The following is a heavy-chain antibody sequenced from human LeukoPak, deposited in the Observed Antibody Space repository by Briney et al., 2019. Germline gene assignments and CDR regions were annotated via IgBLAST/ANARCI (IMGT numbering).Heavy chain of an antibody. J-gene: IGHJ4*02. D-gene: IGHD3-3*01. CDR1: GFTFSDYY. Sequence: GGSLRLSCAASGFTFSDYYMSWLRQAPGKGLEGVSYISSSGSTIYYADSVKGRFTISRDNAKNSLYLQMNSLRAEDTAVYYCARRRYYDFWSGIDYWGQGTLVTVSS. V-gene: IGHV3-11*04. CDR2: ISSSGSTI. CDR3: ARRRYYDFWSGIDY.